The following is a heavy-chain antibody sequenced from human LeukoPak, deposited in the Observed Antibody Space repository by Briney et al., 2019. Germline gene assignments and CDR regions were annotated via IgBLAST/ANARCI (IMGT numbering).Heavy chain of an antibody. CDR2: ISSSSSYI. CDR3: ARGENNYGYYYFDY. D-gene: IGHD5-18*01. J-gene: IGHJ4*02. Sequence: GGSLRLSCAASGFTFSSYSMNWVRQAPGKGLEWVSSISSSSSYIYYAESMKGRFTISRDNAKNSLYLQMNSLRAEDTTVYYCARGENNYGYYYFDYWGQGTLVTVSS. V-gene: IGHV3-21*01. CDR1: GFTFSSYS.